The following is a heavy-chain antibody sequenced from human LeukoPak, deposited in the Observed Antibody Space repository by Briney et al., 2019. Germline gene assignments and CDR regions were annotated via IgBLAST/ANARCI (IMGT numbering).Heavy chain of an antibody. Sequence: PSETLSLTCTVSGGSINSYYWSWIRQPPGKGLEWIGYIYYSGSTNYNPSLKSRVTISVDTSKNQFSLKLSSVTAADTAVYYCARGLSMYYYYMDVWGKGTTVTVSS. D-gene: IGHD4/OR15-4a*01. CDR3: ARGLSMYYYYMDV. J-gene: IGHJ6*03. CDR2: IYYSGST. V-gene: IGHV4-59*01. CDR1: GGSINSYY.